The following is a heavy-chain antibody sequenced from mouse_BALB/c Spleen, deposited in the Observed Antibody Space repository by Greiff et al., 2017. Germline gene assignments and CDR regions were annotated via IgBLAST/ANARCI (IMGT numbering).Heavy chain of an antibody. D-gene: IGHD2-2*01. CDR3: ARDGYDWFAY. Sequence: EVQRVESGGGLVQPGGSLRLSCATSGFTFTDYYMSWVRQPPGKALEWLGFIRNKANGYTTEYSASVKGRFTISRDNSQSILYLQMNTLRAEDSATYYCARDGYDWFAYWGQGTLVTVSA. CDR2: IRNKANGYTT. CDR1: GFTFTDYY. J-gene: IGHJ3*01. V-gene: IGHV7-3*02.